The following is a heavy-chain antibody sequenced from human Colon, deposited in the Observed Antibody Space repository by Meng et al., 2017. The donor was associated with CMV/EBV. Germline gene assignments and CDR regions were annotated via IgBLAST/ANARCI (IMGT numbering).Heavy chain of an antibody. J-gene: IGHJ5*02. Sequence: LSLTCTGSNGSISKFYCTWIRQAPGKGLEWIGHMYYGGSTKYNPSLESRLTMSVDTSKNQFSLKLSAVTAADTAVYYCARGRNWFDPWGRGTLVTVSS. V-gene: IGHV4-59*01. CDR3: ARGRNWFDP. CDR2: MYYGGST. CDR1: NGSISKFY.